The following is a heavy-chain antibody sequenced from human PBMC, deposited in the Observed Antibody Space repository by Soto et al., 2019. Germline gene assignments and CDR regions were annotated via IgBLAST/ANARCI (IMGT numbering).Heavy chain of an antibody. CDR1: GYTFTSYG. CDR2: ISAYNGNT. V-gene: IGHV1-18*01. Sequence: ASVKVSCKASGYTFTSYGISWVRQAPGQGLEWMGWISAYNGNTNYAQKLQGRVTMTTDTSTSTAYMELRSLRSDDTAVYYCARHRVGIQLWSQGGYYYGMDVWGQGTTVTVSS. D-gene: IGHD5-18*01. CDR3: ARHRVGIQLWSQGGYYYGMDV. J-gene: IGHJ6*02.